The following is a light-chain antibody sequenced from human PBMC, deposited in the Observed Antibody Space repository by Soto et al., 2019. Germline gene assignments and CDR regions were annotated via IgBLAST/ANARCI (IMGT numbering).Light chain of an antibody. CDR3: QQYNNWPPWT. CDR2: GAS. J-gene: IGKJ1*01. V-gene: IGKV3-15*01. Sequence: ERVMTQSPATLSVSPGERATLSCRASQSVSSNLAWYQQKPGQAPRLLSYGASTRATGIPARFSGSGSGTEFTLTVSSLQYADFAGYYCQQYNNWPPWTFGQGTKVEIK. CDR1: QSVSSN.